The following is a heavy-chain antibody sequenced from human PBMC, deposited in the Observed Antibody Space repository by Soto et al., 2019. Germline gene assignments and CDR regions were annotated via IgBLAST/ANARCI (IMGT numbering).Heavy chain of an antibody. CDR1: GFTFSSYA. CDR2: ISGSGGST. J-gene: IGHJ6*03. V-gene: IGHV3-23*01. Sequence: EVQLLESGGGLVQPGGSLRLSCAASGFTFSSYAMSWVRQAPGKGLEWVSAISGSGGSTYYADSVKGRFTISRDNSKNPLYLQMNSLRAEDTAVYYCAKVVLRFLEWLLYKPNYYYYMDVWGKGTTVTVSS. D-gene: IGHD3-3*01. CDR3: AKVVLRFLEWLLYKPNYYYYMDV.